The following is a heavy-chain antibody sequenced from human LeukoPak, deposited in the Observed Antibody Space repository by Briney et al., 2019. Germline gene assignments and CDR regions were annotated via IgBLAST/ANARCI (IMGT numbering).Heavy chain of an antibody. CDR3: ASGPPFLKYFEY. CDR1: GSTFSTYA. D-gene: IGHD3-3*01. CDR2: ISGSGGST. J-gene: IGHJ4*02. V-gene: IGHV3-23*01. Sequence: GGSLRLSCAASGSTFSTYAMSWVRQAPGKGLEWVSAISGSGGSTYYADSVKGRFTISRDDSNNALYLQMHSLRAEDTALYYCASGPPFLKYFEYWGQGTLVTVSS.